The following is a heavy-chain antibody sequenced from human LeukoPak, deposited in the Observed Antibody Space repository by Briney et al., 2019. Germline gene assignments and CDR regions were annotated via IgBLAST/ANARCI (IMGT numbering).Heavy chain of an antibody. CDR3: GRTRFSNIGVELRDYYYYYMDV. CDR2: IIPFIDTA. Sequence: SVKVSCKASGGTFSSYAISWVRQAPGQGLEWMGGIIPFIDTANYAQKLQGRVTITADESTSTAYMELSSLRSEDTAVYYCGRTRFSNIGVELRDYYYYYMDVWGKGTTVTVSS. J-gene: IGHJ6*03. CDR1: GGTFSSYA. D-gene: IGHD1-7*01. V-gene: IGHV1-69*13.